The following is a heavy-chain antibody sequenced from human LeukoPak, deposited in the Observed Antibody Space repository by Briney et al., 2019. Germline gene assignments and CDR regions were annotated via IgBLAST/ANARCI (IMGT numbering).Heavy chain of an antibody. CDR1: GGSISSYY. V-gene: IGHV4-59*01. J-gene: IGHJ6*04. D-gene: IGHD2-2*01. Sequence: PSETLSLTCTVSGGSISSYYWSWIRRPPWKGLDLIGSIYYGGSTNYNPSLKSRVTISVDTSKNQFSLKLSSVTAADTAVYYCARVGPGYCSSTSCSTHQYYYYGMDVWGKGTTVTVSS. CDR3: ARVGPGYCSSTSCSTHQYYYYGMDV. CDR2: IYYGGST.